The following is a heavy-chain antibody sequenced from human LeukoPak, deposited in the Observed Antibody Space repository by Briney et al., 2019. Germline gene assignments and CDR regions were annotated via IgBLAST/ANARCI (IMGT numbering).Heavy chain of an antibody. CDR2: MYVSGTT. Sequence: SETLSPTCTVSGGSMSNSYLTWARQPAGKGLEWIGRMYVSGTTNYNPSLRSRVTMSIDSSNNQFSLRLGSVTAADTAVYYCARENYYDSSGYSEGMDVWGQGTTVTVS. V-gene: IGHV4-4*07. D-gene: IGHD3-22*01. J-gene: IGHJ6*02. CDR1: GGSMSNSY. CDR3: ARENYYDSSGYSEGMDV.